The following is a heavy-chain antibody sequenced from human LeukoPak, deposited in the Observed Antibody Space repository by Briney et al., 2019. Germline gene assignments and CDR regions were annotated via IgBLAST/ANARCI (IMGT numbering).Heavy chain of an antibody. D-gene: IGHD3-3*01. J-gene: IGHJ4*02. V-gene: IGHV4-59*01. CDR1: GGSISSYY. CDR3: AREGGYSLEWYFDY. CDR2: IYYSGST. Sequence: SETLSLTCTVSGGSISSYYWSWIRQPPGKGLEWIGYIYYSGSTNYNPSLKSRVTISVDTSKNQFSLKLSSVTAADTAVYYCAREGGYSLEWYFDYWGQGTLVTVSS.